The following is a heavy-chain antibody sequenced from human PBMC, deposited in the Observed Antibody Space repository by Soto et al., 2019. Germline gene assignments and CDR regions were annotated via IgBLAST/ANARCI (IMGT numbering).Heavy chain of an antibody. CDR1: GFSFSYYG. D-gene: IGHD6-6*01. J-gene: IGHJ4*02. V-gene: IGHV3-30*18. CDR2: ITHDGYNR. Sequence: QVQLVESGGSVVQPGGSRRLSCAASGFSFSYYGLHWVRQAPGKGMEWLALITHDGYNRYYADSVKGRFTIARDNSKNTIFLQMNSLKREDTAVYYCAKGGSFDIWGQGTPDTVSS. CDR3: AKGGSFDI.